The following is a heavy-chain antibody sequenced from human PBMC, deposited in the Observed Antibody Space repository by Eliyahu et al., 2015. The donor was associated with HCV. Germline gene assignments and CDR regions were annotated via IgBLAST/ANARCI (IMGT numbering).Heavy chain of an antibody. J-gene: IGHJ4*02. CDR3: ARVARWGDLPAYCDC. CDR2: IDDRGSAI. Sequence: QVQLVESGGGLVKPGGSLXLSXTASGXXFXDYXMSXIRQAPGKGLESVSDIDDRGSAIYYADSVKGRFTVSRDNAKKSLFLQMNSLRAEDTAVYYCARVARWGDLPAYCDCLGQGTLVTVSS. D-gene: IGHD3-16*01. V-gene: IGHV3-11*04. CDR1: GXXFXDYX.